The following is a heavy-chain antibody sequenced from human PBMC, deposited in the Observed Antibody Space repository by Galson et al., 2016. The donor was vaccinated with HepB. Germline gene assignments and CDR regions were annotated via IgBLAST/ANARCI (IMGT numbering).Heavy chain of an antibody. CDR3: ARVSSTSVFAAAWFDP. V-gene: IGHV3-9*01. D-gene: IGHD6-25*01. Sequence: SLRLSCAASGFTFEDFAMHWVRQTPGRGLEWVSGISWNSGTIVYADSVKGRFTISRDNAKSSLYLQMNSLRPVDTAFYFCARVSSTSVFAAAWFDPRGQGALVTVSS. J-gene: IGHJ5*02. CDR2: ISWNSGTI. CDR1: GFTFEDFA.